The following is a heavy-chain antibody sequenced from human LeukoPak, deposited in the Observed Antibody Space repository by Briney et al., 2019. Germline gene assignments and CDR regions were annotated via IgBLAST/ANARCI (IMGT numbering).Heavy chain of an antibody. V-gene: IGHV3-21*01. J-gene: IGHJ4*02. Sequence: GGSLRLSCAASGFTFSSYSMNWVRPAPGKGLAWVSSISSSSSYIFYADSVKGRFTISRDNAKNSLYLQMNSLRAEDTAVYYCAREYCSGGSCEADYWGQGTLVTVSS. CDR1: GFTFSSYS. D-gene: IGHD2-15*01. CDR3: AREYCSGGSCEADY. CDR2: ISSSSSYI.